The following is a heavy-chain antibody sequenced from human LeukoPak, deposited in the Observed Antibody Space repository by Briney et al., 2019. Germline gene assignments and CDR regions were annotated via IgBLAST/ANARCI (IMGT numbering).Heavy chain of an antibody. J-gene: IGHJ5*02. D-gene: IGHD3-3*01. CDR2: IYNSGSL. Sequence: SETLSLTCTVSGGSISGYYWSWIRQAPGKGLEWIGYIYNSGSLNYNPSLKSRVTIAVDTSENQFSLKLTSVTAADTAVYYCARVEATISGGWFDPWGQGTLVTVSS. V-gene: IGHV4-59*01. CDR3: ARVEATISGGWFDP. CDR1: GGSISGYY.